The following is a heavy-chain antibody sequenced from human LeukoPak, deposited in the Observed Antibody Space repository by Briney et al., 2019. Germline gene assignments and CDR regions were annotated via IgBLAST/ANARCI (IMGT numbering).Heavy chain of an antibody. Sequence: GGSLRLSCAASGFTFSNYAMHWVRQAPGKGLEWVAIISFDGSDKYYADSVKGRFSISRDNSQNTLFLQMNSLRAEDTAIYYCARYIAVAGSHYSYGMDVWGQGTTVTVSS. V-gene: IGHV3-30-3*01. CDR1: GFTFSNYA. CDR3: ARYIAVAGSHYSYGMDV. J-gene: IGHJ6*02. CDR2: ISFDGSDK. D-gene: IGHD6-19*01.